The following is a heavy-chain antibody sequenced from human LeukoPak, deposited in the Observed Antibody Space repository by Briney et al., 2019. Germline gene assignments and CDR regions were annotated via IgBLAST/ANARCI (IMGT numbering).Heavy chain of an antibody. J-gene: IGHJ5*02. CDR1: GYTFTSYY. CDR3: ARAYTAMVYWFDP. CDR2: INPSGGDT. V-gene: IGHV1-46*01. Sequence: ASVKVSCEASGYTFTSYYMHWVRQAPGQGLEWMGIINPSGGDTSYAQKFQGRVTMTRDTSTSTVYMELSSLRSEDTAVYYCARAYTAMVYWFDPWGQGTLVTVSS. D-gene: IGHD5-18*01.